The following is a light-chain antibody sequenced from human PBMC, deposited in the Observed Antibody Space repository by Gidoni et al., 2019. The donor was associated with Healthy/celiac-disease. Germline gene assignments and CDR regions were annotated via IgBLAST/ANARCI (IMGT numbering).Light chain of an antibody. V-gene: IGKV1-39*01. CDR2: AAS. J-gene: IGKJ2*01. CDR3: QQSYSTPRYT. CDR1: QSISSY. Sequence: DIQMTQSPSSRSASVGDRVTITCRASQSISSYLNWYQQKPGKAPKLLIYAASSLQGGVPSRFSGSGSGTDFTLTISSLQPEDFATYYCQQSYSTPRYTFGQGTKLEIK.